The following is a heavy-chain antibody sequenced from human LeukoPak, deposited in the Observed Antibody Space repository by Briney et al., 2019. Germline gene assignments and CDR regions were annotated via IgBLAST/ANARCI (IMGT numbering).Heavy chain of an antibody. D-gene: IGHD5-12*01. Sequence: GGSLRLSCAASGFTFSNYAMSWVRQAPGKGLEWVSSIHYSGGNTYYADSVKGRFTISRDTSKNTLYLQMNSLRAEDTAVYYCAPLAATTDYWGQGTLVTVPS. CDR3: APLAATTDY. CDR2: IHYSGGNT. V-gene: IGHV3-23*01. J-gene: IGHJ4*02. CDR1: GFTFSNYA.